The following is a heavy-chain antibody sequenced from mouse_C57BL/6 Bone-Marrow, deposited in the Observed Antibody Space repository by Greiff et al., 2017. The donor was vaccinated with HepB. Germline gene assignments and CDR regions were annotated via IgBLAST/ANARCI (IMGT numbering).Heavy chain of an antibody. V-gene: IGHV1-39*01. CDR1: GYSFTDYN. CDR2: INPNYGTT. J-gene: IGHJ3*01. CDR3: ARYYDYDGPEPWFAY. D-gene: IGHD2-4*01. Sequence: EVQLQHSGPELVKPGASVKISCKASGYSFTDYNMNWVKQSNGKSLEWIGVINPNYGTTSYNQKFKGKATLTVDQSSSTAYMQLNSLTSEDSAVYYCARYYDYDGPEPWFAYWGQGTLVTVSA.